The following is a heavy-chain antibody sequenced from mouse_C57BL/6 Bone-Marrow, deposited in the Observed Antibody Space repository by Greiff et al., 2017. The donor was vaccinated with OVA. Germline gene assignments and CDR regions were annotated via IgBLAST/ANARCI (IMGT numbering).Heavy chain of an antibody. J-gene: IGHJ1*03. CDR2: IHPNSGST. CDR3: ARFGYYRHWYFDV. Sequence: VQLQQPGAELVKPGASVKLSCKASGYTFTSYWMHWVKQRPGQGLEWIGMIHPNSGSTNYNEKFKSKATLTVDKSSSTAYMQLNSLTSEDSAVYYCARFGYYRHWYFDVWGTGTTVTVSS. V-gene: IGHV1-64*01. CDR1: GYTFTSYW. D-gene: IGHD2-3*01.